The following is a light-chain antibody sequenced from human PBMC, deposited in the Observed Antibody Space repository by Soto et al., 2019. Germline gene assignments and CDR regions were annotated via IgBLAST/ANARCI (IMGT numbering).Light chain of an antibody. CDR3: SSYTGSDNLD. J-gene: IGLJ2*01. CDR1: VAAAYNY. V-gene: IGLV2-8*01. Sequence: QSVLAQPPSASGSPGQSVTISCTGVAAAYNYVSWYQQHPGKAPRLMIFEVTKRPSGVPDRFSGSKSGNTAYLTVSGLRPEDEADYYCSSYTGSDNLDFGGGTKVTVL. CDR2: EVT.